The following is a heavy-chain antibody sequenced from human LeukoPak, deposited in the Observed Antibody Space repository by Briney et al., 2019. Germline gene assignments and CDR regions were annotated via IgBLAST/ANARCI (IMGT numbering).Heavy chain of an antibody. CDR1: GYSFTSYW. J-gene: IGHJ5*02. D-gene: IGHD3-10*01. Sequence: GESLKISCKGSGYSFTSYWIGWVRQMPGKGLEWMGIIYPGDSDTRYSPSFQGQVTISADKSISTAYLQWSSLKASDTAMYYCARGRPLLLWFRRSVHWFDPWGQGTLVTVSS. V-gene: IGHV5-51*01. CDR3: ARGRPLLLWFRRSVHWFDP. CDR2: IYPGDSDT.